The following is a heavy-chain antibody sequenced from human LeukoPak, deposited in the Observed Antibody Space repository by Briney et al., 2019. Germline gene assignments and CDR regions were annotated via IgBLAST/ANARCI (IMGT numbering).Heavy chain of an antibody. Sequence: SETLSLTCPVSGGSISSGGHSWSWIRQPPGKGLEWIGYIYHSGSGSTYYNPSLKSRVTISIDKSKNQFSLKLNSVTAADTAVYYCARINDFWSGPTLDVWGQGTTVTVSS. V-gene: IGHV4-30-2*01. J-gene: IGHJ6*02. CDR3: ARINDFWSGPTLDV. CDR1: GGSISSGGHS. D-gene: IGHD3-3*01. CDR2: IYHSGSGST.